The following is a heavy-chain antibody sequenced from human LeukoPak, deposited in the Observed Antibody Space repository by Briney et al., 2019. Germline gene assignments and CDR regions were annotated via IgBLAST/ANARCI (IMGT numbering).Heavy chain of an antibody. Sequence: PSETLSLTCTVSGGSISSYYWSWIRQPPGKGLEWIGYIYYSGSTNYNPSLKSRVTISVDTSKNQFSLKLSSVTAADTAVYYCATRITSADYWGQGTLVTVSS. CDR1: GGSISSYY. D-gene: IGHD1-20*01. J-gene: IGHJ4*02. CDR2: IYYSGST. CDR3: ATRITSADY. V-gene: IGHV4-59*12.